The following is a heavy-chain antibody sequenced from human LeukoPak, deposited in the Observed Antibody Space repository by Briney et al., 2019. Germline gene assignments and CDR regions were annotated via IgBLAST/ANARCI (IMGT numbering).Heavy chain of an antibody. D-gene: IGHD3-22*01. Sequence: SETLSLTSTVSGVSISSYNWTSIRQPPRKGLEWIGNINYSGSTKYNPSLKSRVTISVDTSKNQFSLKLSSVTAADTAVYYCARWYYDSSGYRYFDYWGQGTLVTVSS. CDR1: GVSISSYN. V-gene: IGHV4-59*01. CDR2: INYSGST. CDR3: ARWYYDSSGYRYFDY. J-gene: IGHJ4*02.